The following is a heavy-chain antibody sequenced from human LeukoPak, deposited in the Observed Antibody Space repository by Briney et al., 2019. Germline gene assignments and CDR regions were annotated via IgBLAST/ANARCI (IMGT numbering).Heavy chain of an antibody. CDR2: INSNGGST. V-gene: IGHV3-64*04. D-gene: IGHD3/OR15-3a*01. CDR1: GFTFSTCP. Sequence: PGGSLRLSCVAFGFTFSTCPMHWVRQAPGKGLELVSAINSNGGSTYYADPVKGRFTISRDNSKNTLYLQMNSLRAEGTAVYYCAKVRSAWLGYDFAHWYFQHWGQGTLVTVSS. J-gene: IGHJ1*01. CDR3: AKVRSAWLGYDFAHWYFQH.